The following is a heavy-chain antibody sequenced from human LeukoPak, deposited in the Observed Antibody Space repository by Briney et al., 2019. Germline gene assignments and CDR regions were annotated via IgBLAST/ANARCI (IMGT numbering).Heavy chain of an antibody. D-gene: IGHD6-6*01. CDR2: IYPGDSDT. V-gene: IGHV5-51*01. CDR1: GYSFTSYW. Sequence: GESLKISCKGSGYSFTSYWIGWVRQMPGKGLEWMGIIYPGDSDTRYSPSFQGQVTISADKSISTAYLQWSSLKASDTAMFYCASRSSSVYYYYGMDVWGQGTTVTVSS. CDR3: ASRSSSVYYYYGMDV. J-gene: IGHJ6*02.